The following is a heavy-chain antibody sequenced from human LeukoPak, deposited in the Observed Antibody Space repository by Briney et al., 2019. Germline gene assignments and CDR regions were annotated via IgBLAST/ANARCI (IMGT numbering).Heavy chain of an antibody. Sequence: GGSPRLSCTASGFTFGDYAMNWFRQAPGKGLEWVGIIKSKTCDGTIEYAASVKGRFTISRDDSKSIAYLQMNSLKIEDTALYYCSREGSIGYNSGWCDSWGQGTLVTVSS. V-gene: IGHV3-49*03. CDR3: SREGSIGYNSGWCDS. J-gene: IGHJ5*01. D-gene: IGHD6-19*01. CDR1: GFTFGDYA. CDR2: IKSKTCDGTI.